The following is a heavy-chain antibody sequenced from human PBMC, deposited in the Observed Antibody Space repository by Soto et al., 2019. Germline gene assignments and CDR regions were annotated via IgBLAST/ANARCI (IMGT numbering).Heavy chain of an antibody. Sequence: QLQLQESGPGLVKPSETLSLTCTVSGGSISSSSYYWGWIRQPPGKGLEWIGSIYYSGSTYYNPSLKSRVTISVDTSKNQFSLKLSSVTAADTAVYYCARHYDCSGGSCYSHDAFDIWGQGTMVTVSS. J-gene: IGHJ3*02. D-gene: IGHD2-15*01. CDR1: GGSISSSSYY. CDR2: IYYSGST. CDR3: ARHYDCSGGSCYSHDAFDI. V-gene: IGHV4-39*01.